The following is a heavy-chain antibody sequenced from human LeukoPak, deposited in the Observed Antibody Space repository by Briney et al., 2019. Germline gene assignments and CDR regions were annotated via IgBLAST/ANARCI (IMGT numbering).Heavy chain of an antibody. V-gene: IGHV1-8*02. CDR3: ARGYHREQGSYYYYGMDV. D-gene: IGHD1-14*01. CDR2: MNPNSGNT. J-gene: IGHJ6*02. Sequence: GASVKVSCKASGYTFTSYDINWVRQATGQGLEWMGWMNPNSGNTGYAQKFQGRVTMTRNTSISTAYVELSSLRSEDTAVYYCARGYHREQGSYYYYGMDVWGQGTTVTVSS. CDR1: GYTFTSYD.